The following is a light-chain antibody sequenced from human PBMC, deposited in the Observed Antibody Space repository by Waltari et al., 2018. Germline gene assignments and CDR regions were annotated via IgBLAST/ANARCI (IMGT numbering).Light chain of an antibody. J-gene: IGLJ2*01. V-gene: IGLV1-44*01. CDR3: AAWDDNLSAPI. Sequence: HQLPGAAPKLFRYGNNERPSGVPARFSGSKYGTSASLVISRLQSVDEAEYYCAAWDDNLSAPIFGGGTRVTVL. CDR2: GNN.